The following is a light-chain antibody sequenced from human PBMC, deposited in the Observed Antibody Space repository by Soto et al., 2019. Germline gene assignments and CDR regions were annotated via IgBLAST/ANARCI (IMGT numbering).Light chain of an antibody. CDR1: QSVSSSY. V-gene: IGKV3-20*01. J-gene: IGKJ5*01. CDR3: QQYGSSPT. CDR2: GAS. Sequence: EIVLTQSPGTLSLSPGERATLSCRASQSVSSSYLAWYQQKPGQAPRLLIYGASSRATGIPDRFSGRGSGKDFTLTISRLEPDDFAVYYCQQYGSSPTFGQGTRLEIK.